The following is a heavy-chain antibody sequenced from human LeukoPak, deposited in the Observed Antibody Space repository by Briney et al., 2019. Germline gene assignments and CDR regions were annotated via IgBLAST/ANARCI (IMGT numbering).Heavy chain of an antibody. CDR1: GFTFSSYA. D-gene: IGHD1-26*01. CDR2: ISGSGDST. Sequence: GGSLRLSCTASGFTFSSYAMSWVRQAPGKGLEWVSAISGSGDSTYYADSVKGRFTISRDNSKNTLYLQMNSLRAEDTAVYYCAKDRVSGSYYQTYFDYWGQGTLVTVSS. J-gene: IGHJ4*02. CDR3: AKDRVSGSYYQTYFDY. V-gene: IGHV3-23*01.